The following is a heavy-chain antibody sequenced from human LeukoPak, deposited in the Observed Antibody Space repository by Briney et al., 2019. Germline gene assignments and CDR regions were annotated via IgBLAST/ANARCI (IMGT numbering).Heavy chain of an antibody. Sequence: PGGSLTLSCAASGFTFSTYWMTWVRQAPGKGLEWVANIKQDGSEKYYVDSVKGRFTISRDNAKNSLYLQMNSLRAEDTAVYYCARDAGSRTYYYDSSPYAYWGQGTLVTVSS. D-gene: IGHD3-22*01. CDR1: GFTFSTYW. V-gene: IGHV3-7*01. CDR2: IKQDGSEK. CDR3: ARDAGSRTYYYDSSPYAY. J-gene: IGHJ4*02.